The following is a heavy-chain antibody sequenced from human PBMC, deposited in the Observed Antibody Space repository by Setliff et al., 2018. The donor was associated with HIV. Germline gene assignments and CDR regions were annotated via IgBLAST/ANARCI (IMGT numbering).Heavy chain of an antibody. J-gene: IGHJ4*02. D-gene: IGHD6-13*01. V-gene: IGHV3-30-3*01. CDR3: ATDAYSKPDY. Sequence: GGSLRLSCAASGFTFSSYAMHWVRQAPGKGLEWVAVISYDGSNKYYADSVKGRFTISRDNSKNTLYLQMNSLRAEDTALYYCATDAYSKPDYWGRGTLVTVSS. CDR1: GFTFSSYA. CDR2: ISYDGSNK.